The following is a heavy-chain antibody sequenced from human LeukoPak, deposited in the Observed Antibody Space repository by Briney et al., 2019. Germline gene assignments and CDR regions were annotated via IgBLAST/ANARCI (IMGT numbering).Heavy chain of an antibody. Sequence: GSSVKVSCKASGGTFSSYAISWVRQAPGQGLEWMGRIIPIFGTANYAQKFQGRVTITTDESTSTAYMELSSLRSEDTAVYYCARDGYYDSSDYSTIDYWGQGTLVTVSS. CDR2: IIPIFGTA. J-gene: IGHJ4*02. CDR3: ARDGYYDSSDYSTIDY. CDR1: GGTFSSYA. D-gene: IGHD3-22*01. V-gene: IGHV1-69*05.